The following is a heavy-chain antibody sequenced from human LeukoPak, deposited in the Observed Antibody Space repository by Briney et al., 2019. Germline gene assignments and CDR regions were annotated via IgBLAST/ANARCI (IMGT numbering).Heavy chain of an antibody. V-gene: IGHV4-39*01. CDR3: ARQPRDGYNKKGDY. Sequence: SETLSLTCTVSGASVSSTSYYWGWIRQPPGKGLEWIGSIYYSGSTYYNPSLKSRVTLSVDTSKNQFSLKLSSVTAADTAVYYCARQPRDGYNKKGDYWGQGTLVTVSS. CDR2: IYYSGST. D-gene: IGHD5-24*01. J-gene: IGHJ4*02. CDR1: GASVSSTSYY.